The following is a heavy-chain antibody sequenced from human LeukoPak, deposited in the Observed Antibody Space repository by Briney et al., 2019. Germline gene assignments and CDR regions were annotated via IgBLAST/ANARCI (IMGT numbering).Heavy chain of an antibody. CDR3: ARDSWGDGYNYYWFDP. V-gene: IGHV4-59*01. CDR2: IYYSGTT. J-gene: IGHJ5*02. Sequence: PSETLSLTCTVSGGSISSYYWSWIRQPPGKGLEWIGYIYYSGTTNYNPSLKSRVTIPVDTSKNQFSLKLSSVTAADTAVYYCARDSWGDGYNYYWFDPWGQGTLVTVSS. CDR1: GGSISSYY. D-gene: IGHD5-24*01.